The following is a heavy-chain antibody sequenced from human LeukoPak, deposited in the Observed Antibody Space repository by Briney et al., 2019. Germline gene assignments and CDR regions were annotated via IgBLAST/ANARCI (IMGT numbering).Heavy chain of an antibody. CDR2: IKQDEGEK. CDR3: AREASLNYMDV. Sequence: GESLRLSCAASGFSFSSYWMSWVRQAPGKGLEWVANIKQDEGEKYYVDSVRGRFTISRDNAKNSLYLQMNSLRAEDTAVYYCAREASLNYMDVWGKGTTVNGSS. CDR1: GFSFSSYW. J-gene: IGHJ6*03. V-gene: IGHV3-7*01.